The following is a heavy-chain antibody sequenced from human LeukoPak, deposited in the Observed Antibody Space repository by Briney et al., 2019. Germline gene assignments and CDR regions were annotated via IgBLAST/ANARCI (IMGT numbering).Heavy chain of an antibody. CDR2: ISYSGST. J-gene: IGHJ4*02. CDR3: ARGARGYPDDNFDH. V-gene: IGHV4-59*01. Sequence: TSETLSLTCTVSGGSITNYYWSWIRQPPGKGLEWIGYISYSGSTNYSPSLKSRVTISVDTSKKQFSLNLNSVTAADTAIYYCARGARGYPDDNFDHWGQGTLVAVSS. CDR1: GGSITNYY. D-gene: IGHD5-12*01.